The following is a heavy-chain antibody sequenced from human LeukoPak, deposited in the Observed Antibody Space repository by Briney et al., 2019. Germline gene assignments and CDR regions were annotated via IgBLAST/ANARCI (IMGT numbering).Heavy chain of an antibody. J-gene: IGHJ3*02. D-gene: IGHD3-22*01. CDR2: IYHSGST. CDR3: ARARITMIVVVQGGGLDI. CDR1: GGSISSSNW. Sequence: PSETLSLTCAVSGGSISSSNWWSWVRQPPGKGLEWIGEIYHSGSTNYNPSLKSRVTISVDKSKNQFSLKLSSVTAADTAVYYCARARITMIVVVQGGGLDIWGQGTMVTVSS. V-gene: IGHV4-4*02.